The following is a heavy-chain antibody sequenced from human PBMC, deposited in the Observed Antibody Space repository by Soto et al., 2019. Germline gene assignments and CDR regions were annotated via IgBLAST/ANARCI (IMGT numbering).Heavy chain of an antibody. CDR1: GCSISSGSYS. CDR2: IYHSGST. Sequence: SETLSLTGTVSGCSISSGSYSWSWIRQPPGKGLEWIGYIYHSGSTYYNPSLKSRVTISVDRSKNQFSLKLSSVTAADTAVYYCARVPGPWGQGTLVTVTS. CDR3: ARVPGP. J-gene: IGHJ5*02. V-gene: IGHV4-30-2*01.